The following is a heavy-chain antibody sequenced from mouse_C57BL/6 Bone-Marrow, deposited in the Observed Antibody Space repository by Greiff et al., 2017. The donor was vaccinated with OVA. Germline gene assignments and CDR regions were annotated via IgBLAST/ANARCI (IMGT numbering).Heavy chain of an antibody. J-gene: IGHJ3*01. CDR2: ISDGGSYT. CDR3: ARDRGYDGAWFAY. V-gene: IGHV5-4*01. D-gene: IGHD2-2*01. CDR1: GFTFSSYA. Sequence: EVQRVESGGGLVKPGGSLKLSCAASGFTFSSYAMSWVRQTPEKRLEWVATISDGGSYTYYPDNVKGRFTISIDNAKNNLYLQMSHLKSEDTAMYYCARDRGYDGAWFAYWGQGTLVTVSA.